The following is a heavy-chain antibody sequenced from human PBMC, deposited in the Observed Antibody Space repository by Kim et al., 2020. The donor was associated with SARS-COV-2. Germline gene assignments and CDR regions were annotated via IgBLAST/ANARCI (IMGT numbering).Heavy chain of an antibody. J-gene: IGHJ5*02. Sequence: ASVKVSCKASGYTFTSYYMHWVRQAPGQGLEWMGIINPSGGSTSYAQKFQGRVTMTRDTSTSTVYMELSSLRSEDTAVYYCARDPSSVTMVRGAVSNWFDPWGQGTLVTVSS. CDR1: GYTFTSYY. CDR2: INPSGGST. D-gene: IGHD3-10*01. CDR3: ARDPSSVTMVRGAVSNWFDP. V-gene: IGHV1-46*01.